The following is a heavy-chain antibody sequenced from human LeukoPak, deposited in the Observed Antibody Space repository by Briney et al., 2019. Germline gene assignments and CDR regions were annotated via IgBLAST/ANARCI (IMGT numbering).Heavy chain of an antibody. V-gene: IGHV3-23*01. J-gene: IGHJ4*02. Sequence: PWASLRLYCAASGFTFSNYAMSWVRHAPGQGLEWVSAITGSGGNTYYADSVKGRFTISRDNSKNTVFLQMNSLRAEDTAVYYCAKWGDYDVLTGYYVSDYWGQGTLVTVSS. CDR1: GFTFSNYA. CDR2: ITGSGGNT. CDR3: AKWGDYDVLTGYYVSDY. D-gene: IGHD3-9*01.